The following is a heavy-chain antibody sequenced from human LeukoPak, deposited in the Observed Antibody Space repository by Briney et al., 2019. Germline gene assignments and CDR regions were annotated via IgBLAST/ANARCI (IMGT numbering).Heavy chain of an antibody. CDR1: GFTFSSYS. J-gene: IGHJ4*02. Sequence: TGGSLRLSCAASGFTFSSYSMNWVRQAPGKGLEWVSYTGASGRAIYYAGSVRGRFSISRDSAKNSLYLQMNSLTAEDTAIYYCTRVGPNWNNFDYWGQGALVTVSS. CDR2: TGASGRAI. CDR3: TRVGPNWNNFDY. D-gene: IGHD1/OR15-1a*01. V-gene: IGHV3-48*04.